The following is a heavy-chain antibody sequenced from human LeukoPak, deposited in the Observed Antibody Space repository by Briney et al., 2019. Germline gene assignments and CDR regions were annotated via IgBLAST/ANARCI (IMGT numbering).Heavy chain of an antibody. J-gene: IGHJ4*02. V-gene: IGHV4-34*01. CDR3: ARGLSGQQLVPNFDY. CDR1: GGSFSGYY. D-gene: IGHD6-13*01. Sequence: SETLSLTCAVYGGSFSGYYWGWIRQPPGKGLEWIGEINHSGSTNYNPSLKSRVTISVNTSESQFSLKLSSVTAADTAVYYCARGLSGQQLVPNFDYWGQGTLVTVSS. CDR2: INHSGST.